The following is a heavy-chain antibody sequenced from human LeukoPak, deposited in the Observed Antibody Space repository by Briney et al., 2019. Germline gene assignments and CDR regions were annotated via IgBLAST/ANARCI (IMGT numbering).Heavy chain of an antibody. CDR3: ARDGYNLEKEIDY. D-gene: IGHD5-24*01. V-gene: IGHV1-2*02. CDR2: INPNSGGT. Sequence: GASVKVSCKASGYTFTGYYMHWVRQAPGQGLEWMGWINPNSGGTNYAQKFQGRVTMTRDTSISTAYMELRSLRSDDTAVYYCARDGYNLEKEIDYWGQGTLVTVSS. CDR1: GYTFTGYY. J-gene: IGHJ4*02.